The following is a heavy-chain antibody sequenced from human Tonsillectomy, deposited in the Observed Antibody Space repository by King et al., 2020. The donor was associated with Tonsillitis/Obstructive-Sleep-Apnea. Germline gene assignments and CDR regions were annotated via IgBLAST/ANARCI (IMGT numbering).Heavy chain of an antibody. V-gene: IGHV1-46*01. CDR1: GYTFTRYY. J-gene: IGHJ5*01. D-gene: IGHD1-14*01. CDR2: INPRSNIA. CDR3: ARDDVVGRYIDS. Sequence: VQPVESGAEVKTPGASVKVSCKASGYTFTRYYIHWVRQARGQGLEWMGIINPRSNIATYAQKFQGRVTMTTDTSASTVYLELSSLRSEDTAVYYCARDDVVGRYIDSWGQGTPVTVSS.